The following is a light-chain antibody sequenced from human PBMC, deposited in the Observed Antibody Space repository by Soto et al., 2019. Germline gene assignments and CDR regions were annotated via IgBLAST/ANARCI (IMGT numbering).Light chain of an antibody. V-gene: IGKV3-15*01. J-gene: IGKJ3*01. Sequence: EIVMTQSPATLSVSPGERATLSCRASQSVSSNLAWYRQKPGQAPRLLIYGASTRATGIPARFSGSGSGTEFTLTISSLQSEDFAVYCCQQYNNWPFTFGPGTKVDIK. CDR2: GAS. CDR1: QSVSSN. CDR3: QQYNNWPFT.